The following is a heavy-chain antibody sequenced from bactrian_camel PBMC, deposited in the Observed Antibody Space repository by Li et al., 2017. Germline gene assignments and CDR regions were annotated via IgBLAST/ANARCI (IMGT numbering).Heavy chain of an antibody. D-gene: IGHD6*01. J-gene: IGHJ6*01. V-gene: IGHV3-2*01. CDR1: GPTYSTYC. CDR2: IYSDGTNT. Sequence: HVQLVESGGGSVQAGGSLRLSCAASGPTYSTYCMGWFRQAPGKGLEWVSSIYSDGTNTYYTDSVKGRFTISRDNAKNTVYLQLNSLKTEDTAMYYCAKCRDSSVFSCGSRWAGDFRYQGQGTQVTVS. CDR3: AKCRDSSVFSCGSRWAGDFRY.